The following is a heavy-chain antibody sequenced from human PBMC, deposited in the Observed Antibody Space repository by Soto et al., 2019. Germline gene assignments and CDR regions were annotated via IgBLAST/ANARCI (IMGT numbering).Heavy chain of an antibody. D-gene: IGHD3-3*01. V-gene: IGHV3-48*01. Sequence: GGSLRLSCAASGFTFSSYSMNWVRQAPGKGLEWVSYISSSSSTIYYADSVKGRFTISRDNAKNSLYLQMNSLRAEDTAVYYCARVGGNYDFWSGYLPHFDYWGQGTLVTVSS. CDR1: GFTFSSYS. CDR2: ISSSSSTI. CDR3: ARVGGNYDFWSGYLPHFDY. J-gene: IGHJ4*02.